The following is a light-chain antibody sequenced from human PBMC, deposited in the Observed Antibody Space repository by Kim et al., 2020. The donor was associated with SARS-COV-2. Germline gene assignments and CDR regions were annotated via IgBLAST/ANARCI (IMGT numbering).Light chain of an antibody. V-gene: IGLV2-11*03. Sequence: GQSVTISCTGTSNDVGGYNSVSWYQQHPGKAPKLMIYDVSKWPSGVPDRFSGSKSGNTASLTISGLQAEDEADYYCCSYAGSYTLVFGGGTQLTVL. CDR1: SNDVGGYNS. J-gene: IGLJ2*01. CDR2: DVS. CDR3: CSYAGSYTLV.